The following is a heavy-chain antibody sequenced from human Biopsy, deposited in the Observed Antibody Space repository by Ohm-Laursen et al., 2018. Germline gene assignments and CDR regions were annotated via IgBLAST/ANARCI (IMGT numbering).Heavy chain of an antibody. CDR3: ATVRGLVWFGELIA. J-gene: IGHJ5*02. CDR2: IIPIFQTT. V-gene: IGHV1-69*06. Sequence: SVKVSCKVIGGTFSASGISWVRLAPGHGLEFVGGIIPIFQTTHYAQSFQGRATIVADKSTSTAYMELSSLRSDDTAIYYCATVRGLVWFGELIAWGQGTLVTVSS. CDR1: GGTFSASG. D-gene: IGHD3-10*01.